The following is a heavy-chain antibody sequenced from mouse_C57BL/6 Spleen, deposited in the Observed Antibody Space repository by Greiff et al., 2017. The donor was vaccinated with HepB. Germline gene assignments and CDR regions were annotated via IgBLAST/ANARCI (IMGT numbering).Heavy chain of an antibody. Sequence: QVQLQQPGPELVKPGASVKISCKASGYAFSSSWMNWVKQRPGKGLEWIGRIYPGDGDTNYNGKFKGKATLTADKSSSTAYMHLSSLTSEDSAVYFCARGGNAYAMDYWGQGTSVTVSS. J-gene: IGHJ4*01. V-gene: IGHV1-82*01. D-gene: IGHD2-1*01. CDR1: GYAFSSSW. CDR3: ARGGNAYAMDY. CDR2: IYPGDGDT.